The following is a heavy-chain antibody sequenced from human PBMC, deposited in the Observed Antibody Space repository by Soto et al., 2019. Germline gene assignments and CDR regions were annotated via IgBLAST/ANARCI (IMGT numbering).Heavy chain of an antibody. CDR2: IKQDGSEK. V-gene: IGHV3-7*05. Sequence: EVQLVESGGGLVQPGGSLRLSCAASGFTFSSYWMSWVRQAPGKGLEWVAKIKQDGSEKYYLDSVKGRFTISRDNAKNSLYLQMNSLRAEDTAVYYCARDQVDSSSFYYFDYWGQGTLVTVSS. D-gene: IGHD6-13*01. CDR3: ARDQVDSSSFYYFDY. J-gene: IGHJ4*02. CDR1: GFTFSSYW.